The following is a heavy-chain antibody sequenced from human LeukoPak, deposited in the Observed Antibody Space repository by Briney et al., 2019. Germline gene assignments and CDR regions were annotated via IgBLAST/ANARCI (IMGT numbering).Heavy chain of an antibody. J-gene: IGHJ5*02. CDR3: TTEQTYFYGGGIRADQ. CDR2: IKSKHDGETT. CDR1: GFNFNRAW. D-gene: IGHD2/OR15-2a*01. V-gene: IGHV3-15*01. Sequence: GGSLRLSCVGSGFNFNRAWLSWVRQAPGKGLEWLGRIKSKHDGETTDYAAPAQGRFTISRDDSESTLFLHMTSLKTEDTALYYCTTEQTYFYGGGIRADQWGQGTLVSVSS.